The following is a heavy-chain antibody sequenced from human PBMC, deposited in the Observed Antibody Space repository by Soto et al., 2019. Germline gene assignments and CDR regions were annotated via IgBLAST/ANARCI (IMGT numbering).Heavy chain of an antibody. CDR3: ARDSHYYGSGSYRRFYYMDV. Sequence: GGSLRLSCAASGFTFSSYAMHWVRQAPGKGLEYVSAISSNGGSTYYANSVKGRFTISRDNSKNTLYLQMGSLRAEDMAVYYCARDSHYYGSGSYRRFYYMDVWGKGTTVTVSS. CDR1: GFTFSSYA. V-gene: IGHV3-64*01. CDR2: ISSNGGST. J-gene: IGHJ6*03. D-gene: IGHD3-10*01.